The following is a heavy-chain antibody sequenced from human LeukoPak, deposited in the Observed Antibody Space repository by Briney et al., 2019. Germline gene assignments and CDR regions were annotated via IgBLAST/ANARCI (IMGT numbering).Heavy chain of an antibody. CDR1: GGSFSGYY. Sequence: SETLSLTCAVYGGSFSGYYWSWLRQPPGKGLEWIGEINHSGSTNYNPSLKSRVTISVDTSKNQFPLKLSSVTAADTAVYYCARRRYYYGSVVDYWGQGTLVTVSS. V-gene: IGHV4-34*01. J-gene: IGHJ4*02. CDR2: INHSGST. D-gene: IGHD3-10*01. CDR3: ARRRYYYGSVVDY.